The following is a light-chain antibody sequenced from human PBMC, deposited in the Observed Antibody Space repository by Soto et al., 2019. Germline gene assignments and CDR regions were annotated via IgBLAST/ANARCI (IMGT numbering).Light chain of an antibody. J-gene: IGLJ2*01. CDR1: SSDIGSYYY. Sequence: QSALTQPPSASGSPGQSVTISCTGTSSDIGSYYYVSWYQQHPGKAPKLLIYEISKRPSGVPDRFSGSKSGNSASLTVSGLQAEDEADYYCSSYAGSNTVVFGGGTKLTVL. CDR3: SSYAGSNTVV. CDR2: EIS. V-gene: IGLV2-8*01.